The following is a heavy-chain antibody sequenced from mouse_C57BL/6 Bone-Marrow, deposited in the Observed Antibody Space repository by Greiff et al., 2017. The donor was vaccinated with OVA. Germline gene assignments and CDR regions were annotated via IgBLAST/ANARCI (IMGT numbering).Heavy chain of an antibody. CDR2: IDPSDSYT. D-gene: IGHD1-1*01. J-gene: IGHJ4*01. Sequence: QVQLQQSGAELVRPGTSVKLSCKASGYTFTSYWMHWVKQRPGQGLEWIGVIDPSDSYTNYNQKFKGKATLTVDTSSSTAYMQLSSLTSEDSAVYYCARQYYGSSYAMDYWGQGTSVTVSS. V-gene: IGHV1-59*01. CDR1: GYTFTSYW. CDR3: ARQYYGSSYAMDY.